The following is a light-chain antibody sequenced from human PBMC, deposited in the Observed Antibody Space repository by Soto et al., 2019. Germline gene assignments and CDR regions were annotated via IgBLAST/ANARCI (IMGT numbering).Light chain of an antibody. J-gene: IGLJ1*01. Sequence: SALTQPASVSGSPGQSITISCTGTSRDVGSYNLVSWYQQHPGKAPKLMIYEVNKRPSGVSNRFSGSKSGNTASLTISGLQAEDEADYYCCSYAGSPYVFGTGTKVTVL. CDR1: SRDVGSYNL. CDR2: EVN. CDR3: CSYAGSPYV. V-gene: IGLV2-23*02.